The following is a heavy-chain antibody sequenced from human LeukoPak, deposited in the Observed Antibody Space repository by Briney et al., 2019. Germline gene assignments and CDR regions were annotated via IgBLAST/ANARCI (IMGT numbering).Heavy chain of an antibody. D-gene: IGHD2-15*01. J-gene: IGHJ4*02. Sequence: PSETLSLTCTVSGGSISGYYWSWIRQPPGKGLEWIGYIYYSGSTNYSPSLKSRVTISVDASKNQFSLKLSSVTAADTAVYYCARYYCSGGICYSFDYWGQGTLVTVSS. CDR1: GGSISGYY. CDR3: ARYYCSGGICYSFDY. CDR2: IYYSGST. V-gene: IGHV4-59*01.